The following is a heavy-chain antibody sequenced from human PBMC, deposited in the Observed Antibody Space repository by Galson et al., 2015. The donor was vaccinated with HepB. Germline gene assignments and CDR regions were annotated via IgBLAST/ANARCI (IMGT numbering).Heavy chain of an antibody. V-gene: IGHV3-74*01. J-gene: IGHJ4*02. Sequence: SLRLSCAASGFTFSSYWMHWVRQAPGKGLVWVSRINSDGSSTSYADSVKGRFTISRDNAKNTLYLQMNSLRAEDTAVYYCAKDSGYDYYFGYWGQGTLVTVSS. D-gene: IGHD5-12*01. CDR2: INSDGSST. CDR3: AKDSGYDYYFGY. CDR1: GFTFSSYW.